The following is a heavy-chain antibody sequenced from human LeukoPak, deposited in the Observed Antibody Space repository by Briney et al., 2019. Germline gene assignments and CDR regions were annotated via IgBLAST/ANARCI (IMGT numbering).Heavy chain of an antibody. J-gene: IGHJ4*02. CDR1: GFTFSSYA. D-gene: IGHD2-2*01. V-gene: IGHV3-30-3*01. Sequence: QPGRSLRLSCAASGFTFSSYAMHWVRQAPGKGLEWVAVISYDGSNKYYADSVKGRFTISRDNSKNTLYLQMNSLRAEDTAVYYCAKDHWIVVVPAARGSFDYWGQGTLVTVSS. CDR3: AKDHWIVVVPAARGSFDY. CDR2: ISYDGSNK.